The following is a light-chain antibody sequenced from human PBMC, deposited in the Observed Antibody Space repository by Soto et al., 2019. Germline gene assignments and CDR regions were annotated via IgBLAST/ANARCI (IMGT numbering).Light chain of an antibody. CDR1: SSDVGAYDF. V-gene: IGLV2-14*03. J-gene: IGLJ1*01. CDR2: EVS. Sequence: QSVLTQPASVSGSPGQSIAISCTGTSSDVGAYDFVSWYQQHPDKAPKLLIYEVSNRPSGVSDRFSGSKSVNTATLTISGLQAEDEADYYCSSHTTRNTRVFGTGTKVT. CDR3: SSHTTRNTRV.